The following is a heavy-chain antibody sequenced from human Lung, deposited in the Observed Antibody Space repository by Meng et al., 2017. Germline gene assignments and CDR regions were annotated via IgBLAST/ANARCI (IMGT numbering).Heavy chain of an antibody. CDR3: ARGGTVVNLGY. Sequence: HVQVQEAGPGLVRPSESLSLPCTVPGVSGRSGGYYWSWIRLPPGKGLEGIGYVYFSVSTNYNPSLKGRVTISLDTSKNQFSLKLISVTAADTAVYYCARGGTVVNLGYWGPGTLVTVSS. J-gene: IGHJ4*02. CDR2: VYFSVST. D-gene: IGHD4-23*01. V-gene: IGHV4-61*08. CDR1: GVSGRSGGYY.